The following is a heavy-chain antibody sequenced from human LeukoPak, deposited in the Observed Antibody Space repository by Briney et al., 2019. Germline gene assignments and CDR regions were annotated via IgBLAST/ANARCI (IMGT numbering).Heavy chain of an antibody. D-gene: IGHD1-1*01. CDR1: GFTFSSYG. V-gene: IGHV3-33*01. Sequence: GGSLRLSCAASGFTFSSYGMHWVRQAPGKGLEWVAVIWYDGSNKYYADSVKGRFTISRDNSKNTLYLQMNSLRAEDTAVYYCARDPSWVTGYGSFGLDVWGQGTTATVSS. CDR3: ARDPSWVTGYGSFGLDV. J-gene: IGHJ6*02. CDR2: IWYDGSNK.